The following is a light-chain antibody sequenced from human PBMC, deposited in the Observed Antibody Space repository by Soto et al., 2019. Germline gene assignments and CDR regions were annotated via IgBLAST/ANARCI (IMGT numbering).Light chain of an antibody. V-gene: IGKV3-15*01. J-gene: IGKJ1*01. CDR1: QSVSSN. Sequence: EIVMTQSPATLSVSPGERATLSCSASQSVSSNLAWYQQQPGQAPRLLIYGASTRATGIPARFSGSGSGTEFTLTISSLQSEDFAVYYCQQYNGYRWTFGQGTKVDI. CDR3: QQYNGYRWT. CDR2: GAS.